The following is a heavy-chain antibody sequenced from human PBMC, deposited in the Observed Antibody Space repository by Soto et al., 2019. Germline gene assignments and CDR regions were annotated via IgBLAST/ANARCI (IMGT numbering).Heavy chain of an antibody. D-gene: IGHD2-15*01. CDR2: ISYDGNNR. Sequence: GGSLRLSCAASGFTFSSYGMHWVRQAPGKGLEWVAFISYDGNNRNYADSVKGRFTISRDNAKNSLYLQMNSLRAEDTAVYYCARGLGYCSGGSCYYAFDIWGQGTMVTVSS. CDR3: ARGLGYCSGGSCYYAFDI. CDR1: GFTFSSYG. V-gene: IGHV3-33*05. J-gene: IGHJ3*02.